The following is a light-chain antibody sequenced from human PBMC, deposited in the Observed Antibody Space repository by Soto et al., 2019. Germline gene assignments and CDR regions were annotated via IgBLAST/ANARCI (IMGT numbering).Light chain of an antibody. CDR1: QSVDIW. Sequence: DIQMTQSPSTLSAFVGDRVTITCRATQSVDIWLAWYQQKPGKAPELLIYDASTLHTGVPSRFSGSGSGTEFTINISSLQPDDFATYSCQQYNSFSYTFGQGTKLESK. V-gene: IGKV1-5*01. CDR2: DAS. CDR3: QQYNSFSYT. J-gene: IGKJ2*01.